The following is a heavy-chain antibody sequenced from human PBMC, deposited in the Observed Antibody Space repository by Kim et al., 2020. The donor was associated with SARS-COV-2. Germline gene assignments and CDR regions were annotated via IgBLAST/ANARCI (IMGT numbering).Heavy chain of an antibody. J-gene: IGHJ6*02. CDR3: AKDGDSSGYCVDCYYGMDV. CDR1: GFTFSSYG. D-gene: IGHD3-22*01. Sequence: GGSLRLSCAASGFTFSSYGMHWVRQAPGKGLEWVAVIWYDGSNKYYADSVKGRFTISRDNSKNTLYLQMNSLRAEDTAVYYCAKDGDSSGYCVDCYYGMDVWGQGTTVTFSS. V-gene: IGHV3-33*06. CDR2: IWYDGSNK.